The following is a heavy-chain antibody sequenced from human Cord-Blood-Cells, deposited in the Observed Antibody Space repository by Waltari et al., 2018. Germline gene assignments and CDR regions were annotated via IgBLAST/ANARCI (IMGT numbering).Heavy chain of an antibody. J-gene: IGHJ1*01. CDR3: AREPQCGGDCPPTEYFQH. CDR1: GGSFSGYY. V-gene: IGHV4-34*01. CDR2: INQRGST. D-gene: IGHD2-21*02. Sequence: QVQLQQWGAGLLKPSETLSLTCAVYGGSFSGYYWSWIRQPPGKGLEWIGEINQRGSTSSNPSLKSRVTISVDTSKNQFSLKLSSVTAADTAVYYCAREPQCGGDCPPTEYFQHWGQGTLVTVSS.